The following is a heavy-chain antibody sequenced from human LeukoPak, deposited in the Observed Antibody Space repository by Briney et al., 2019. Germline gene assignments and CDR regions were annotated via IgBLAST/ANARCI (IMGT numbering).Heavy chain of an antibody. Sequence: PSETLSLTCTVSGGSISNYFWSWIRQPAGKGLEWIGRIYTSGSTNYNPSLKSPVTMSIDTSKNQFSLKVTSVTDADTAVYYCARDPYNNSPFDYWGQGILVTVSS. J-gene: IGHJ4*02. V-gene: IGHV4-4*07. CDR2: IYTSGST. D-gene: IGHD4-11*01. CDR1: GGSISNYF. CDR3: ARDPYNNSPFDY.